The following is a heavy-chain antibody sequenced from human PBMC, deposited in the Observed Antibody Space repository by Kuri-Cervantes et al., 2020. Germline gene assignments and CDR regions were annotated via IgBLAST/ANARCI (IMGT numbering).Heavy chain of an antibody. Sequence: GESLKISCAASGFTFSSYSMNWVRQAPGKGLEWVSSISSSSSYIYYADSVKGRFTISRDNAKNSLYLQVNSLRAEDTAAYYCARGHYGLDVWGQGTTVTVSS. CDR1: GFTFSSYS. V-gene: IGHV3-21*04. CDR2: ISSSSSYI. J-gene: IGHJ6*02. CDR3: ARGHYGLDV.